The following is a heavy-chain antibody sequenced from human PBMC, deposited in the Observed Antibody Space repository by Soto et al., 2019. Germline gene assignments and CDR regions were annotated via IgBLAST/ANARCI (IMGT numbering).Heavy chain of an antibody. J-gene: IGHJ4*02. CDR2: ISSSSSYI. CDR1: GFTFSSYS. Sequence: GGSLRLSCAASGFTFSSYSMNWVRQAPGKGLEWVSSISSSSSYIYYADSVKGRFTISRDNAKNSLYLQMSSLRAEDTAVYYCARDFVTGDAGDXWGQGTLVTVSS. V-gene: IGHV3-21*01. D-gene: IGHD7-27*01. CDR3: ARDFVTGDAGDX.